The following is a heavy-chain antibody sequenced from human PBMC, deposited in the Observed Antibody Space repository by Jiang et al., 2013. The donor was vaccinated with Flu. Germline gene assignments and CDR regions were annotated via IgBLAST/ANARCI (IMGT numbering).Heavy chain of an antibody. CDR2: IRSTSTTI. Sequence: VQLVESGGGLVQPGGSLRLSCAASGFTFSSFAMNWVRQAPGKGLEWVSYIRSTSTTIYYADSVKGRFTISRDNAKNSLYLQMNSLRAEDTAVYYCVRDRGISTSYFDCWGQGTLVTVSS. D-gene: IGHD2-2*01. CDR1: GFTFSSFA. V-gene: IGHV3-48*01. CDR3: VRDRGISTSYFDC. J-gene: IGHJ4*02.